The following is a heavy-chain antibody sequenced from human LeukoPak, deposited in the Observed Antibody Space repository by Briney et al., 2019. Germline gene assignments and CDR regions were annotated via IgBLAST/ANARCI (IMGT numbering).Heavy chain of an antibody. Sequence: ASVKVSCKASGYTFTSYAMHWVRQAPGQRLEWMGWINAGNGNTKYSQEFQGRVTITRDTSASTAYMELSSLRSEDMAVYYCARGGVNYYYYYYMDVWGKGTTVTVSS. V-gene: IGHV1-3*03. CDR3: ARGGVNYYYYYYMDV. CDR1: GYTFTSYA. J-gene: IGHJ6*03. CDR2: INAGNGNT.